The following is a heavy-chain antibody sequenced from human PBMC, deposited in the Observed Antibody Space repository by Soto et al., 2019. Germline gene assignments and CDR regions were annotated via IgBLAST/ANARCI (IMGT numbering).Heavy chain of an antibody. CDR3: ARWLSSSPMTNAFDI. CDR2: INPSGGST. D-gene: IGHD6-13*01. J-gene: IGHJ3*02. Sequence: ASVKVSCKASGYTFTSYYMHWVRQAPGQGLEWMGIINPSGGSTSYAQKFQGRVTMTRDTSTSTVYMELSSLRSEDTAVYYCARWLSSSPMTNAFDIWGQGTMVTVSS. CDR1: GYTFTSYY. V-gene: IGHV1-46*01.